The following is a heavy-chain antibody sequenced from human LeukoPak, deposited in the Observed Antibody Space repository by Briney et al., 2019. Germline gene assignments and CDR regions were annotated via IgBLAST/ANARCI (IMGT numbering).Heavy chain of an antibody. CDR1: GYSISSGYY. V-gene: IGHV4-38-2*02. Sequence: SETLSLTCTVSGYSISSGYYWGWIRQPPGKGLEWIGSIYHSGSTYYNPSLKSRVTISVDTSKNQFSLKLSSVTAADTAVYYCARATPIVVVVAATRGSFDYWGQGTLVTVSS. J-gene: IGHJ4*02. CDR2: IYHSGST. CDR3: ARATPIVVVVAATRGSFDY. D-gene: IGHD2-15*01.